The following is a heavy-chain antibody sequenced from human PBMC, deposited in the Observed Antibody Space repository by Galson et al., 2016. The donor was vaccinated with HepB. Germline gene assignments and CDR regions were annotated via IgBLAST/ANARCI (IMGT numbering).Heavy chain of an antibody. J-gene: IGHJ4*02. CDR3: ARRRDTASSARYFDY. D-gene: IGHD1-26*01. V-gene: IGHV5-51*01. CDR1: GYSFSTYW. Sequence: SGAEVKKPGESLKISCKGSGYSFSTYWIGWVRQMPGKGLEWMGIIYPGDSDTRYSPSFQGQVTISVDKSISTAYLQWSSLKASDTAMYFCARRRDTASSARYFDYWAQGTLVTVSS. CDR2: IYPGDSDT.